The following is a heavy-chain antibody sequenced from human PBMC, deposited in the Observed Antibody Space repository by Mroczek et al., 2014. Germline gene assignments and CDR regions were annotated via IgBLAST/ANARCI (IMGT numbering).Heavy chain of an antibody. CDR2: IYTSGST. Sequence: QVQLQESGPGLVKPSETLSLTCTVSGGSISSYYWSWIRQPAGKGLEWIGRIYTSGSTNYNPSLKSRVTMSVDTSKNQFSLKLSSVTAADTAVYYCAGVVVPAATPDYYYGMDVWGQGTTVTVSS. CDR1: GGSISSYY. CDR3: AGVVVPAATPDYYYGMDV. V-gene: IGHV4-4*07. D-gene: IGHD2-2*01. J-gene: IGHJ6*02.